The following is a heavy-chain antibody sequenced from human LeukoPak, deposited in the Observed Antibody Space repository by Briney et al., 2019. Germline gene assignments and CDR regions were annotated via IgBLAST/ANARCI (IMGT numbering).Heavy chain of an antibody. V-gene: IGHV4-34*01. CDR2: INHSGST. J-gene: IGHJ4*02. CDR3: ARGKGDIVVVVAARTSTYFDY. Sequence: PSETLSLTCAVYGGSFSGYYWSWIRQPPGKGLEWIGEINHSGSTNYNPSLKSRVPISVDTSKNQFSLKLSSVTAAGTAVYYCARGKGDIVVVVAARTSTYFDYWGQGTLVTVSS. CDR1: GGSFSGYY. D-gene: IGHD2-15*01.